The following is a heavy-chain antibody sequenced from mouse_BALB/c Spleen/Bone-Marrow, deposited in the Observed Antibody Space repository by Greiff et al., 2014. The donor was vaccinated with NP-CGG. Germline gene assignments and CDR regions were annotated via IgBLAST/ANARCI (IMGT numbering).Heavy chain of an antibody. V-gene: IGHV14-3*02. CDR1: GFHIKDTY. D-gene: IGHD1-1*01. J-gene: IGHJ2*01. CDR2: IDPANGNT. CDR3: ANYYYGSHFDY. Sequence: VQLQQSGAALVKPGASVKLSCTASGFHIKDTYMHWVKQRPEQGLEWIGRIDPANGNTKYDPKFQGKATITADTSSNTAYLQLSSLTSEDTAVYYCANYYYGSHFDYWGQGTTLTVSS.